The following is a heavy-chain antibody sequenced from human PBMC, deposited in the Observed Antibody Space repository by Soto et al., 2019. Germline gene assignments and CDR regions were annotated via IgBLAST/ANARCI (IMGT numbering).Heavy chain of an antibody. V-gene: IGHV5-10-1*01. J-gene: IGHJ6*02. Sequence: PVESLKISCKGSGYSFTSYWISWVRQMPGKGLEWMGRIDPSDSYTNYSPSFQGHVTISADKSISTAYLQWSSLKASDTAMYYCARHRPIYYYYGMDVWGQGTTVTVSS. CDR1: GYSFTSYW. CDR3: ARHRPIYYYYGMDV. CDR2: IDPSDSYT.